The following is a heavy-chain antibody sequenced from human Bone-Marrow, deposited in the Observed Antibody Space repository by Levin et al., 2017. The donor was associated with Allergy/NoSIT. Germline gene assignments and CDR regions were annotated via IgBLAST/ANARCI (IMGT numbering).Heavy chain of an antibody. V-gene: IGHV3-30-3*01. Sequence: PGGSLRLSCAASGFTFRDYAMHWVRQAPGKGLEWVTVISHDGGKKHYADSVKGRFTISRDNSKNTLYLQVNSLRTDDTAVYYCVKVVARFGVLTPFEYWGLGTLVTVSS. CDR1: GFTFRDYA. J-gene: IGHJ4*02. CDR3: VKVVARFGVLTPFEY. D-gene: IGHD3-3*01. CDR2: ISHDGGKK.